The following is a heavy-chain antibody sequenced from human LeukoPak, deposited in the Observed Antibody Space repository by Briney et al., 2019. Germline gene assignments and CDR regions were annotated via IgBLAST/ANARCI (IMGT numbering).Heavy chain of an antibody. J-gene: IGHJ4*02. CDR3: ANGGEMATSYY. CDR2: ISGSGGST. CDR1: GFTFSSYA. V-gene: IGHV3-23*01. Sequence: GGSLRLSCAASGFTFSSYAMSWVRQAPGKGLEWVSAISGSGGSTYYADSVKGRFTISRDNSKNTLYLQMNSLRAEDTAVYYCANGGEMATSYYWGQGTLVTASS. D-gene: IGHD5-24*01.